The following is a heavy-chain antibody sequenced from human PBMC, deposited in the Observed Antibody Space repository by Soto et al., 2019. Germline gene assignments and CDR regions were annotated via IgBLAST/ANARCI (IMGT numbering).Heavy chain of an antibody. J-gene: IGHJ4*02. CDR1: GYTFTSYG. Sequence: ASVKVSCKASGYTFTSYGISWVRQAPGQGLEWMGWISAYNGNTNYAQKLQGRVTMTTDTSTSTAYMELRSLRSDDTAVYYCARVRGYCSSTSCRIPSPLEYWGQGTLVTVSS. V-gene: IGHV1-18*01. CDR2: ISAYNGNT. D-gene: IGHD2-2*01. CDR3: ARVRGYCSSTSCRIPSPLEY.